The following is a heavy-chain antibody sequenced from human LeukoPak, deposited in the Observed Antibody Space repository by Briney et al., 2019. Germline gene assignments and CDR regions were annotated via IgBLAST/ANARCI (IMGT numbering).Heavy chain of an antibody. Sequence: GGSLRLSCAVSGFTVRGNFMNWVRQAPGKGPEWVAAITGYGLSTYYADSVKGRFTISRDDPTNTVSLHMDSLRAEDTALYYCAKPRPKDSETSGNDAFELWGRGTMVIVSS. V-gene: IGHV3-53*01. CDR3: AKPRPKDSETSGNDAFEL. J-gene: IGHJ3*01. D-gene: IGHD3-22*01. CDR2: ITGYGLST. CDR1: GFTVRGNF.